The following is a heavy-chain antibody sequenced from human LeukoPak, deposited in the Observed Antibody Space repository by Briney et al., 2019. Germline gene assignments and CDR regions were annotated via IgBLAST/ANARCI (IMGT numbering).Heavy chain of an antibody. CDR3: GRVFGSSCPPTNRNWFDP. D-gene: IGHD6-13*01. V-gene: IGHV3-23*01. J-gene: IGHJ5*02. Sequence: GGSLRLSCAASGFTFSSYAMSWVRQAPGKGLECISGFSGSGGSTYYADSVKGRFTISRDNSKNTLYLQMNSLRAEDTAGYYCGRVFGSSCPPTNRNWFDPGGQGPLVTVSS. CDR2: FSGSGGST. CDR1: GFTFSSYA.